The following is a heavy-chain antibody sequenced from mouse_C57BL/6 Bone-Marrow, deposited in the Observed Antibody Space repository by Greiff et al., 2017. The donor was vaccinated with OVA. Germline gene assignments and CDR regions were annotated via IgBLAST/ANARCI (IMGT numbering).Heavy chain of an antibody. Sequence: QVQLQQPGAELVKPGASVKVSCKASGYTFTSYWMHWVKQRPGQGLEWIGRIHPSDSDTNYNQKFKGKATLTVDKSSSTAYMQLSSLTSEDSAVYYCAIGRQLRPFAYWGQGTLVTVSA. V-gene: IGHV1-74*01. CDR3: AIGRQLRPFAY. CDR1: GYTFTSYW. CDR2: IHPSDSDT. D-gene: IGHD3-2*02. J-gene: IGHJ3*01.